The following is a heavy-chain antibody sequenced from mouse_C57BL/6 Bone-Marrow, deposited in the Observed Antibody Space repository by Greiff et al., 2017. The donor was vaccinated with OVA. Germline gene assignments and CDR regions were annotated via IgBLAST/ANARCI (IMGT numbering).Heavy chain of an antibody. V-gene: IGHV1-81*01. CDR1: GYTFTSYG. D-gene: IGHD3-2*02. CDR3: AQLRLRYY. Sequence: QVQLKESGAELARPGASVKLSCKASGYTFTSYGISWVKQRTGQGLEWIGEIYPRSGNTYYNEKFKGKATLTADKSSSTAYMELRSLTSEDSAVYFCAQLRLRYYWGQGTTRTVSS. J-gene: IGHJ2*01. CDR2: IYPRSGNT.